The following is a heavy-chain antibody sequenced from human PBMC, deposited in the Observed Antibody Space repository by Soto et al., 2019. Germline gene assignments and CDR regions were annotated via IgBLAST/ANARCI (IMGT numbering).Heavy chain of an antibody. D-gene: IGHD3-3*01. J-gene: IGHJ4*02. CDR3: ARGPGIRLFDY. Sequence: GGSRILSCAASGFTFSYGDVSWIRQAPGKGLEWVSYISSSGSTIYYADSVKGLFTISRDNSKNLMYLQMNSLRAEDTAVYYCARGPGIRLFDYWGQGTLVTVSS. CDR1: GFTFSYGD. V-gene: IGHV3-11*01. CDR2: ISSSGSTI.